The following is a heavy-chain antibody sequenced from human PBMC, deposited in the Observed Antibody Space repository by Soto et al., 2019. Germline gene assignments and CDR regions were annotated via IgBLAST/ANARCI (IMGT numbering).Heavy chain of an antibody. D-gene: IGHD4-17*01. CDR3: ARRLRWGSGMDV. J-gene: IGHJ6*02. V-gene: IGHV4-59*01. CDR2: IYYSGST. Sequence: SETLSLTCTVSGGSISSYYWSWIRQPPGKGLEWIGYIYYSGSTNYSPSLKSRVTISVDTSKNQFSLKLSSVTAADTAVYYCARRLRWGSGMDVWGQGTTVTVSS. CDR1: GGSISSYY.